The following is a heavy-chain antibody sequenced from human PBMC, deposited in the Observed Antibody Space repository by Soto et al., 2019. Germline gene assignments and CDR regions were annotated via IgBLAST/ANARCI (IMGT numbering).Heavy chain of an antibody. D-gene: IGHD4-17*01. V-gene: IGHV3-30*03. J-gene: IGHJ4*02. CDR3: AILSTVTTTTTDY. CDR1: GFSFTSFG. Sequence: VGLSCAASGFSFTSFGIHWVRQAPGKGLEWVALVSYDGSSKFYSDSVKGRFAISRDNSRKTVDLQMNSLKTEDTAVYYCAILSTVTTTTTDYWGQGTLVTVSS. CDR2: VSYDGSSK.